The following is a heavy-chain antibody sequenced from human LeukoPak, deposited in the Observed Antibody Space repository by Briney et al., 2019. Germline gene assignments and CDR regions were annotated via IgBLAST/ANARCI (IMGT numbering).Heavy chain of an antibody. CDR1: GVSISSYY. J-gene: IGHJ3*02. V-gene: IGHV4-59*08. CDR3: ARRNWELDAFDI. Sequence: PSETLSLTCTVSGVSISSYYWSWIRQPPGKGLEWIGYIYYSGSTNYNPSLKSRVTISVDTSKNQFSLKLSSVTAADTAVYCCARRNWELDAFDIWGQGTMVTVSS. D-gene: IGHD1-26*01. CDR2: IYYSGST.